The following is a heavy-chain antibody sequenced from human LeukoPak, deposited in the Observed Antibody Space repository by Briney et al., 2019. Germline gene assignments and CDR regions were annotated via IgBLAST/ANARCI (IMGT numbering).Heavy chain of an antibody. V-gene: IGHV3-15*01. CDR3: TTELRWQLPNFDY. CDR2: IKSKTDGGTT. D-gene: IGHD2-15*01. CDR1: GFTFSNAW. Sequence: TGGSLRLSCAASGFTFSNAWMTWVRQAPGKGLEWVGRIKSKTDGGTTDYAAPAKGRFTISRDDSKNTLYLQMSSLRTEDTALYFCTTELRWQLPNFDYWGQGTLVTVSS. J-gene: IGHJ4*02.